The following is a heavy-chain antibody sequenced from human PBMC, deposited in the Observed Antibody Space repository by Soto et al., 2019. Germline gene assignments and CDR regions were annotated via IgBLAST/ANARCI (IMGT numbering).Heavy chain of an antibody. CDR3: LRDFAPGSSGWTFGY. CDR1: GFSFSSYG. V-gene: IGHV3-33*01. Sequence: QVQLVESGGGVVQPGTSLRLSCVASGFSFSSYGMHWVRQAPGKGLEWVSIIWFDGSNKYYADSVKGRFTISRDDSKNTLFLQMNSLRADEMAVYYSLRDFAPGSSGWTFGYWGPGTLGTGFS. D-gene: IGHD6-19*01. CDR2: IWFDGSNK. J-gene: IGHJ4*02.